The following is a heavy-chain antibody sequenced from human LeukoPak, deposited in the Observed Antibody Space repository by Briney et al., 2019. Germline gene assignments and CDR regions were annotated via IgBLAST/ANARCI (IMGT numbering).Heavy chain of an antibody. Sequence: ASVKVSCKASGGTFSSYAISWVRQAPGQGLEWMGRIIPILGIANYAQKFQGRVTITADKSTSTAYMELSSLRSEDTAVYYCATFTGIAAAGTDYYYYMDVWGKGTTVTVSS. CDR2: IIPILGIA. J-gene: IGHJ6*03. D-gene: IGHD6-13*01. CDR3: ATFTGIAAAGTDYYYYMDV. CDR1: GGTFSSYA. V-gene: IGHV1-69*04.